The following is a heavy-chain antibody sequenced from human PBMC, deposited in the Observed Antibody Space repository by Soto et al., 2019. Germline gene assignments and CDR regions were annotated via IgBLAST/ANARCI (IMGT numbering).Heavy chain of an antibody. V-gene: IGHV4-39*01. CDR3: ARLSGYCSSTSCYGIWEGLYKYGMDV. CDR2: IYYSGST. J-gene: IGHJ6*02. CDR1: GGSISSSSYY. D-gene: IGHD2-2*01. Sequence: SETLSLTCTVSGGSISSSSYYWGWIRQPPGKGLEWIGSIYYSGSTYYNPSLKSRVTISVDTSKNQFSLKLSSVTAADTAVYYCARLSGYCSSTSCYGIWEGLYKYGMDVWGQGTTVTVSS.